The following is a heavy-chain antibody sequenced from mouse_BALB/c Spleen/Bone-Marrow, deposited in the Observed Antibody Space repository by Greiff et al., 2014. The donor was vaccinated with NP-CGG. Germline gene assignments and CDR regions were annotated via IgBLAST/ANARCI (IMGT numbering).Heavy chain of an antibody. D-gene: IGHD1-1*01. Sequence: EVQLQESGSELVKPGASVKLSCAASGFNIKDTYMHWVKQRPEQGLEWIGRIDPANGDTKYDPKLQGKATITADTSSNTAYLQLSSLTSEDTAVYYCTRPSFYYGSSYWYFDVWGAGTTVTVSS. CDR1: GFNIKDTY. J-gene: IGHJ1*01. V-gene: IGHV14-3*02. CDR3: TRPSFYYGSSYWYFDV. CDR2: IDPANGDT.